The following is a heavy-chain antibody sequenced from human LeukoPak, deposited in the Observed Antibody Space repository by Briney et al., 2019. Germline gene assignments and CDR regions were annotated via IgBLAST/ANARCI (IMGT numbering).Heavy chain of an antibody. CDR3: ARHRITMVRGVMPYFDY. Sequence: PSETLSLTCAVSGYSISSGYYWGWIRQPPGKGLEWTGSIYHSGSTYYNPSLKSRVTISVDTSKNQFSLKLSSVTAADTAVYYCARHRITMVRGVMPYFDYWGQGTLVTVSS. V-gene: IGHV4-38-2*01. CDR2: IYHSGST. D-gene: IGHD3-10*01. CDR1: GYSISSGYY. J-gene: IGHJ4*02.